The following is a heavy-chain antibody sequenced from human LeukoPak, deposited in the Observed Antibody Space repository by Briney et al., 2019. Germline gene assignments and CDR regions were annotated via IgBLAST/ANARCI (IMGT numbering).Heavy chain of an antibody. CDR3: AIGGDTAADFDY. CDR1: GGSISSYY. V-gene: IGHV4-59*01. Sequence: PSETLSLTCTVSGGSISSYYWSWIRQPPGKGLEWIGYIYYSGSTNYNPSLKSRVTISVDTSKNQFSLKLSSVTAADTAVYYCAIGGDTAADFDYWGQGTLVTVSS. CDR2: IYYSGST. J-gene: IGHJ4*02. D-gene: IGHD5-18*01.